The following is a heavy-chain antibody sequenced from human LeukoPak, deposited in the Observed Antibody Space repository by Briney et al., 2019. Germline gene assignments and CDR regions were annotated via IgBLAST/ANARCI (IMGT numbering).Heavy chain of an antibody. Sequence: PSEILSLTCTVSGGSISSYYWSWIRQPPGKGLEWIGYIFYSGTTNYNPSLKSRVTISVDTSKNQFSLKLSSVTAADTAVYYCARRGYSSGWYYFDYWGQGTLVTVSS. J-gene: IGHJ4*02. CDR2: IFYSGTT. V-gene: IGHV4-59*08. D-gene: IGHD6-19*01. CDR3: ARRGYSSGWYYFDY. CDR1: GGSISSYY.